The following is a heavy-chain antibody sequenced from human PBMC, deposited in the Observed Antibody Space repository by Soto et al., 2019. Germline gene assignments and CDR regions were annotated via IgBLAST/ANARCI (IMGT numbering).Heavy chain of an antibody. CDR2: ISYDGSNK. CDR1: GFTFSSYV. J-gene: IGHJ6*02. Sequence: GGSLRLSCAASGFTFSSYVMHWVRQAPGKGLEWVAVISYDGSNKYYADSVKGRFTISRDNSKNTLYLQMNSLRAEDTAVYYCAKDIRGRYSYGFFSYYGMDVWGQGTRLTVSS. CDR3: AKDIRGRYSYGFFSYYGMDV. V-gene: IGHV3-30*18. D-gene: IGHD5-18*01.